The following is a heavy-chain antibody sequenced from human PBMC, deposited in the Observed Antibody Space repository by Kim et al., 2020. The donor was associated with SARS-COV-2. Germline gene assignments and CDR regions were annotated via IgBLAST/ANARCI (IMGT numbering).Heavy chain of an antibody. D-gene: IGHD3-10*01. Sequence: ADSVKGRFTISRDNSKNTLDLQLNSLRAEDTAVYYCAQRGSGSYSHFDYWGQGTLVTVSS. V-gene: IGHV3-23*01. J-gene: IGHJ4*02. CDR3: AQRGSGSYSHFDY.